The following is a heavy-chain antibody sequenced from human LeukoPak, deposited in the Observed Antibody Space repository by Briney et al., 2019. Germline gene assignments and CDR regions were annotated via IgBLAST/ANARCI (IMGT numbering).Heavy chain of an antibody. J-gene: IGHJ3*02. Sequence: PSETLSLTCTVSGGSISSGDYYWSWIRQPPGKGLEWIGYIYYSGSTYYNPSLESRVTISVDTSKNQFSLKLSSVTAADTAVYYCARALGGWDAFDIWGQGTMVTVSS. CDR3: ARALGGWDAFDI. CDR1: GGSISSGDYY. D-gene: IGHD3-10*01. CDR2: IYYSGST. V-gene: IGHV4-30-4*02.